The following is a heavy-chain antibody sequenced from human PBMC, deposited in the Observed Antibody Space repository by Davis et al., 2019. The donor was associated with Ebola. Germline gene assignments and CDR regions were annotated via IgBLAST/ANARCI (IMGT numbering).Heavy chain of an antibody. D-gene: IGHD3-10*01. J-gene: IGHJ6*03. CDR1: GGTFSSYA. CDR2: IIPIFGTA. Sequence: SVKVSCKASGGTFSSYAISWVRQAPGQGLEWMGGIIPIFGTANYAQKFQGRVTITADESTSTAYMELSSLRSEDTAVYYCARVRFQRGYYYYYMDVWGKGTTVTVSS. CDR3: ARVRFQRGYYYYYMDV. V-gene: IGHV1-69*13.